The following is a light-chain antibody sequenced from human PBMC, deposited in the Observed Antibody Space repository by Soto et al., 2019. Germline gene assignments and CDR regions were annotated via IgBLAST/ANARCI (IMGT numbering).Light chain of an antibody. J-gene: IGLJ1*01. CDR2: DVA. CDR3: CSSADSYTFI. CDR1: SSDVGGYDH. Sequence: QSVLTQPRSVSGSPGQSVTISCTGTSSDVGGYDHVSWYQYRPDKAPKLIIYDVAERPSGVPGRFSGSKSGNTASLTISGLQAEDGADYYCCSSADSYTFIFGSGTKVTVL. V-gene: IGLV2-11*01.